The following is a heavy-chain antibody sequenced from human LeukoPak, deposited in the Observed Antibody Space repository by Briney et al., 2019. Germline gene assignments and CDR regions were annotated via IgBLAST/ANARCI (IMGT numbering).Heavy chain of an antibody. Sequence: GGSLRLSCAVSGSTFSTYGMPWVRQAPGKGLEWVAFIRYDGSYKYYADSVKGRFTISRDNSKNTLYLQMNSLRAEDTAVYYCAKLTTAAKGKNYYYYYYMDVWGKGTTVTVSS. CDR1: GSTFSTYG. CDR2: IRYDGSYK. D-gene: IGHD4-11*01. J-gene: IGHJ6*03. CDR3: AKLTTAAKGKNYYYYYYMDV. V-gene: IGHV3-30*02.